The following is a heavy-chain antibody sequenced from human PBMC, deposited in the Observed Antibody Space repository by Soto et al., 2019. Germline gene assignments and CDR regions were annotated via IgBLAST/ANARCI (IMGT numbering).Heavy chain of an antibody. Sequence: QVQLVQSGAEVKKPGASVKVSCNASCYTFTSYGISCVRQAPGQGLELMGLISAYNGNADYAQKLQGRGLMTPATSTSTAYMELRSLRSDGPAVYYCARDSPPVDSWGQGTLVTVSS. CDR3: ARDSPPVDS. CDR2: ISAYNGNA. CDR1: CYTFTSYG. J-gene: IGHJ4*02. V-gene: IGHV1-18*01.